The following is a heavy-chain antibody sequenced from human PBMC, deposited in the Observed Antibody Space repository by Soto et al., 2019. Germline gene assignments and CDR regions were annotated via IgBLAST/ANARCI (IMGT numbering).Heavy chain of an antibody. CDR3: ARDRGYYYDSSGYYLPFDY. CDR1: GGTFSSYA. CDR2: IIPSFGTA. J-gene: IGHJ4*02. V-gene: IGHV1-69*13. Sequence: GASVKVSCKASGGTFSSYAISWVRQAPGQGLEWMGGIIPSFGTANYAQKFQGRVTITADESTSTAYMELSSLRSEDTAVYYCARDRGYYYDSSGYYLPFDYWGQGTLVTVSS. D-gene: IGHD3-22*01.